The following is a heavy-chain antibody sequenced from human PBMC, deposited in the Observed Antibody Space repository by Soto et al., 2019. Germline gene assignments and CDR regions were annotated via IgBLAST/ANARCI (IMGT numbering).Heavy chain of an antibody. CDR2: IKSKTDGGTI. Sequence: PGGSLRLSCAASGFTFNNAWMHWVRQAPGKGLEWVGRIKSKTDGGTIDYAAPVKGRFSISRDDSENTLYLQMNSLKTEDTAVYYCTKDVCRGGGCYHAFVIWGKGKVVTVSS. CDR1: GFTFNNAW. J-gene: IGHJ3*02. V-gene: IGHV3-15*07. CDR3: TKDVCRGGGCYHAFVI. D-gene: IGHD2-15*01.